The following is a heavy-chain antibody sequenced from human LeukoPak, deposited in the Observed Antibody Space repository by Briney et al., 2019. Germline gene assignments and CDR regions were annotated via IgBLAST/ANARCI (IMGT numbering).Heavy chain of an antibody. V-gene: IGHV1-18*01. CDR1: GYTFTSYG. J-gene: IGHJ6*02. CDR3: AATYYDILTGYFNYYYGMDV. CDR2: ISAYNGST. Sequence: ASVKVSCKASGYTFTSYGISWVRQAPGQGLEWMGWISAYNGSTNYAQKLQGRVTMTTDTSTSTAYMELRSLRPDDTAVYYCAATYYDILTGYFNYYYGMDVWGQGTTVTVSS. D-gene: IGHD3-9*01.